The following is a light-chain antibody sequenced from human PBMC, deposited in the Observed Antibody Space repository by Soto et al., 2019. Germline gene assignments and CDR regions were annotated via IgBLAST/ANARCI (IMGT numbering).Light chain of an antibody. CDR3: QQLRSYPST. J-gene: IGKJ4*01. CDR2: AAS. V-gene: IGKV1-9*01. CDR1: QDIAIY. Sequence: IQLTQSPSSLSASVGDRVTITCRASQDIAIYLAWYQQKPGEAPKLLIYAASTLYGGVPSRFRGSGFGTDLTLTISSLQAEDFESYYCQQLRSYPSTFGGGTKVDIK.